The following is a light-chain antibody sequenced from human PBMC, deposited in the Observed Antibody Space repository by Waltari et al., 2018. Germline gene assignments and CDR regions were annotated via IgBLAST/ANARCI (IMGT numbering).Light chain of an antibody. Sequence: DIMMTQSPDVLAVSLGERASIKCKSSHSVLDYFNNKDSLAWYQQKAGQPPMLLIHWASTRETGVPDRFSGSGSGTDFTLTISSLQAEDAALYYCQQYYGPPYNFGQGTRLEIK. CDR1: HSVLDYFNNKDS. J-gene: IGKJ2*01. CDR3: QQYYGPPYN. CDR2: WAS. V-gene: IGKV4-1*01.